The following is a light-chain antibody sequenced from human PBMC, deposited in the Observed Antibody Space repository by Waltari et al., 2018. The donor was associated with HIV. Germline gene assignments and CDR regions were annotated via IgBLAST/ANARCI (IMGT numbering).Light chain of an antibody. CDR1: QSIRDY. CDR2: AAS. V-gene: IGKV1-39*01. CDR3: QQSYSTPPYT. Sequence: DIQMTQSPSSLSASVGDRVTITCRASQSIRDYLNWYQQKAGRAPKVLIYAASRLESGVPSRFSGSGFGTDFTLTISSLQPEDFGTYYCQQSYSTPPYTFGQGTKLEI. J-gene: IGKJ2*01.